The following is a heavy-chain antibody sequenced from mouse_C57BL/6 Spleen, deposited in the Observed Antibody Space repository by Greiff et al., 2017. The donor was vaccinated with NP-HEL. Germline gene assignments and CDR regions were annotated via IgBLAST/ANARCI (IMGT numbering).Heavy chain of an antibody. Sequence: QVHVKQPGAELVKPGASVKVSCKASGYTFTSYWMHWVKQRPGQGLEWIGRIHPSDSDTNYAQQFKGKATLTVDKSSSTAYMQLSSLTSEDSAVYYCANLYYDYGEAWFAYWGQGTLVTVSA. CDR2: IHPSDSDT. J-gene: IGHJ3*01. CDR3: ANLYYDYGEAWFAY. V-gene: IGHV1-74*01. CDR1: GYTFTSYW. D-gene: IGHD2-4*01.